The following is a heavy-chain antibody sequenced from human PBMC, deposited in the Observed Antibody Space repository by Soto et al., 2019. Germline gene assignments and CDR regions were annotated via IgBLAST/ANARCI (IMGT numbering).Heavy chain of an antibody. CDR1: GYTLTELS. Sequence: SVKVSCKVSGYTLTELSMHWVRQAPGKGLEWMGGFDPEDGETIYAQKFQGRVTMTEDTSTDTAYMELSSLRSEDTAVYYCANTQIAAAGMDVWGQGNTVTVSS. CDR2: FDPEDGET. D-gene: IGHD6-13*01. V-gene: IGHV1-24*01. CDR3: ANTQIAAAGMDV. J-gene: IGHJ6*02.